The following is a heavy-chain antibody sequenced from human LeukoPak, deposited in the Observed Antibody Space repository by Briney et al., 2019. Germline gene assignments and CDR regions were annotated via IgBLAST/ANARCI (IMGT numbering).Heavy chain of an antibody. CDR2: VSADGTT. CDR1: GDSVTSSY. D-gene: IGHD2-15*01. CDR3: ARLDCVLEGCYNH. V-gene: IGHV4-59*08. J-gene: IGHJ4*02. Sequence: TSETLSLTCSASGDSVTSSYWNWIRQPPGKGLEWIGYVSADGTTNYSPSLRSRLIMSVDTAKNDISLILMSVTAADTAIYYCARLDCVLEGCYNHWGRGTLVTVAS.